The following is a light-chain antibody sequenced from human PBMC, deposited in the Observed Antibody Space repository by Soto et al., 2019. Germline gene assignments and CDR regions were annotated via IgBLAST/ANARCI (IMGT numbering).Light chain of an antibody. J-gene: IGKJ5*01. CDR1: PSVTNF. CDR2: GAF. V-gene: IGKV3-11*01. CDR3: QPRNIWPPVT. Sequence: EIVFTQSPATLSLSPGERATLSCRARPSVTNFLARYQQKPGPAPRLPIHGAFNRATGIPARFRGSGSWTDFTLTISSLEPEDSAIYYCQPRNIWPPVTFGQGTRLEIK.